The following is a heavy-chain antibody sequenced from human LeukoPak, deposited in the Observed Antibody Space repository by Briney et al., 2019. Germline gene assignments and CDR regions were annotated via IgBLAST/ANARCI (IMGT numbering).Heavy chain of an antibody. CDR1: GFTFSGYA. CDR2: VWSDGTNK. J-gene: IGHJ4*02. D-gene: IGHD3-10*01. Sequence: GGSLRLTCAASGFTFSGYAMHWVRQAPGKGLEWVTVVWSDGTNKYYAESVKGRFTVSRDNSKNTLFLQMNSLRAEDTAVYYCATNYGSGNTDHYFDYWGQGTLVTVS. CDR3: ATNYGSGNTDHYFDY. V-gene: IGHV3-33*01.